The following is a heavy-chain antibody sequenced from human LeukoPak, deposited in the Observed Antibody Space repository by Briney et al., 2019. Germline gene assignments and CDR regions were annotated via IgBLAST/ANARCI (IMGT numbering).Heavy chain of an antibody. Sequence: PSETLSLTCTVSGVSISSGGYYWSWVRQPPGKGLEWIGYIYHSGSTYYNPSLKSRVTISVDRSKNQFSLKLSSVTAADTAVYYCARGATVVTLFDYWGQGTLVTVSS. CDR3: ARGATVVTLFDY. D-gene: IGHD4-23*01. J-gene: IGHJ4*02. V-gene: IGHV4-30-2*01. CDR1: GVSISSGGYY. CDR2: IYHSGST.